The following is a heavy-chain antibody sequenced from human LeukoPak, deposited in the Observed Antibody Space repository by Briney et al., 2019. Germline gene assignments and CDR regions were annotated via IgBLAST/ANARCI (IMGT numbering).Heavy chain of an antibody. Sequence: SETLSLTCAVYGGSFSGYYWSWIRQPPGKGLEWIREINHSGSTNYNPSLKSRVTISVDTSKNQFSLKLSSVTAADTAVYYCARDGGSGWSPDYWGQGTLVTVSS. J-gene: IGHJ4*02. CDR3: ARDGGSGWSPDY. CDR1: GGSFSGYY. V-gene: IGHV4-34*01. D-gene: IGHD6-19*01. CDR2: INHSGST.